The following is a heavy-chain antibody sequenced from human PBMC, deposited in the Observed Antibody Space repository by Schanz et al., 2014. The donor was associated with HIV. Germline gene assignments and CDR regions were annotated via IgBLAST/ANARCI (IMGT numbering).Heavy chain of an antibody. CDR3: ANEEAPNDY. Sequence: QVRLVETGGGVVQPGRSLRLSCAASGFTFSDYYMSWIRQAPGMGLEWVSYISSSSNTINYADSVKGRFTISRDNSKNTLYLQMSSLRVEDTAVYYCANEEAPNDYWGQGTLVTVSS. J-gene: IGHJ4*02. D-gene: IGHD6-6*01. CDR2: ISSSSNTI. V-gene: IGHV3-11*01. CDR1: GFTFSDYY.